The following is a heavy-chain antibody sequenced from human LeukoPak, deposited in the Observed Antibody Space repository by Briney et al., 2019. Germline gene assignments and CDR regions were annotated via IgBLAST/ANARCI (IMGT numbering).Heavy chain of an antibody. J-gene: IGHJ5*02. Sequence: GGSLRLSCAASGFTFSSYAMHWVRQAPGKGLEWVAVISYDGSNKYYADSVKGRFTISRDNAKNSLYLQMNSLRAEDTAVYYCASLGGYCSSTSCSWGQGTLVAVSS. V-gene: IGHV3-30-3*01. CDR2: ISYDGSNK. CDR3: ASLGGYCSSTSCS. D-gene: IGHD2-2*01. CDR1: GFTFSSYA.